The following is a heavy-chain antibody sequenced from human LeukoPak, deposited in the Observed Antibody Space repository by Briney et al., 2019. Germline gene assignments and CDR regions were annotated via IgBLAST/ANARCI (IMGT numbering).Heavy chain of an antibody. Sequence: PSQTLSLTCTVSGGSINSGSYYYHWLRQPAGKGLEWIGRIYTSGSTIYNPSLESRVTISVDTSKNQVSLKLTSVTAADTALYYCATSRFSGGLGRFDPWGQGTLVTVSS. CDR3: ATSRFSGGLGRFDP. V-gene: IGHV4-61*02. D-gene: IGHD3-10*01. CDR2: IYTSGST. J-gene: IGHJ5*02. CDR1: GGSINSGSYY.